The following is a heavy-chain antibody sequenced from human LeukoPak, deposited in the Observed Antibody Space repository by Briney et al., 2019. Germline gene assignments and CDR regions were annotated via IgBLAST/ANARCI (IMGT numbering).Heavy chain of an antibody. Sequence: SETLSPTCTVSGGSISSYYWSWIRQPPGKGLEWIGYIYYSGSTNYNPSLKSRVTISVDTSKNQFSLKLSSVTAADTAVYYCARENLSGYFDYWGQGTLVTVSS. J-gene: IGHJ4*02. CDR2: IYYSGST. V-gene: IGHV4-59*01. D-gene: IGHD6-25*01. CDR3: ARENLSGYFDY. CDR1: GGSISSYY.